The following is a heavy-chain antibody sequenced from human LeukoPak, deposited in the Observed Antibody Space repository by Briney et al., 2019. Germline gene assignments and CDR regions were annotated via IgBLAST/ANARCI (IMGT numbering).Heavy chain of an antibody. CDR3: ARDPGIAAAGTLGAFDI. V-gene: IGHV4-59*01. CDR1: GGSISSYY. J-gene: IGHJ3*02. CDR2: IYYSGST. Sequence: KPSETLSLTCTVSGGSISSYYWSWIRQPPGKGLEWIGYIYYSGSTNYSPSLNSRVTISVDTSKNQFSLKLSSVTAADTAVYYCARDPGIAAAGTLGAFDIWGQGTMVTVSS. D-gene: IGHD6-13*01.